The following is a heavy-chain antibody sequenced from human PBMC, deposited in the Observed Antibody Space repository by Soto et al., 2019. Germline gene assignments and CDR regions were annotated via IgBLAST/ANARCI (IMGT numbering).Heavy chain of an antibody. J-gene: IGHJ6*02. V-gene: IGHV3-23*01. CDR3: AKEVVVESAGRSHYYYYGLDV. CDR2: ISGSGGRT. D-gene: IGHD2-2*01. CDR1: GFTFSIYA. Sequence: PGESLKISCAASGFTFSIYAMSWVRQAPGKGLEWVSVISGSGGRTYYADSVKGRFTMSRDNSKSTVYLQMNSLRAEDTAIYYCAKEVVVESAGRSHYYYYGLDVWGQGTTVTVSS.